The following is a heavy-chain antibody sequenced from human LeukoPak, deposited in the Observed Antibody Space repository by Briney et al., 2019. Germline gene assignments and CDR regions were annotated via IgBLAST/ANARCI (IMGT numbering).Heavy chain of an antibody. J-gene: IGHJ3*02. CDR3: ARLWYYDYVWGSYRQDDAFDI. Sequence: GESLKISCKGSGYSFTSYWIGWVRQMPGKGLEWMGIIYPGDSDTRYSPSLQGQVTISADKSISTAYLQWSSLKASDTAMYYCARLWYYDYVWGSYRQDDAFDIWGQGTMVTVSS. V-gene: IGHV5-51*01. D-gene: IGHD3-16*02. CDR2: IYPGDSDT. CDR1: GYSFTSYW.